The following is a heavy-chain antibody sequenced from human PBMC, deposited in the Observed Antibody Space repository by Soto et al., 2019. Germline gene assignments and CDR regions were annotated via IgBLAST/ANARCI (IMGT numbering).Heavy chain of an antibody. CDR3: ARDQNGSPHFDY. CDR2: IFHSGST. Sequence: QVQLQESGPGLVKPSETLSLTCTVSGASISSYYWSWIRQPPGKGLEWVGFIFHSGSTNCNPSLKSRVTFSVDTSKNQFSLKLTSVTAADTVVYYCARDQNGSPHFDYWGQGILITVSS. J-gene: IGHJ4*02. V-gene: IGHV4-59*01. CDR1: GASISSYY. D-gene: IGHD1-26*01.